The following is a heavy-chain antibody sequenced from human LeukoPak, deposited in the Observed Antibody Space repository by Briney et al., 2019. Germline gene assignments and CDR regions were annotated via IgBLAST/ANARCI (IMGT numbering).Heavy chain of an antibody. CDR1: GYTFTSYA. D-gene: IGHD5-24*01. J-gene: IGHJ4*02. Sequence: ASVKVSCKASGYTFTSYAMNWVRQASGQGLEWMGWINTNTGNPTYAQGFTGRFVFSLDTSVSTAYLQISSLKAEDTAVYYCGRVEMGVEGPYYFDYWGQGTLVTVSS. V-gene: IGHV7-4-1*02. CDR3: GRVEMGVEGPYYFDY. CDR2: INTNTGNP.